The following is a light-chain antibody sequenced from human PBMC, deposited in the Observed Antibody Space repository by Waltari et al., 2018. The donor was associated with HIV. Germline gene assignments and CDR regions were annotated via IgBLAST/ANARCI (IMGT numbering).Light chain of an antibody. CDR1: NIERKS. J-gene: IGLJ3*02. V-gene: IGLV3-21*04. CDR2: YDS. CDR3: QVWDSSSDHVL. Sequence: SSVLTQPPSVSVAPGKTARITCWGNNIERKSVHWYQQKPGQAPAPVSYYDSDRPSGIPERFAGSNSGDTATLTISRVGDGDEADYYCQVWDSSSDHVLFGGGTKLTVL.